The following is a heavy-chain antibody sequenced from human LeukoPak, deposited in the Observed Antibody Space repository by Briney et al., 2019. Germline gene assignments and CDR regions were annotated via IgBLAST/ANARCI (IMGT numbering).Heavy chain of an antibody. CDR2: INPSGDGT. CDR3: ARDRSGTYYGWFDP. Sequence: ASVKVSCKASGYSSTSYYMHWVRQAPGQGLEWMGIINPSGDGTSYAQNFQGRVTMTRDTSTNTDYMELSSLRSEDTAVYYCARDRSGTYYGWFDPWGQGTLVTVSS. D-gene: IGHD1-26*01. J-gene: IGHJ5*02. CDR1: GYSSTSYY. V-gene: IGHV1-46*01.